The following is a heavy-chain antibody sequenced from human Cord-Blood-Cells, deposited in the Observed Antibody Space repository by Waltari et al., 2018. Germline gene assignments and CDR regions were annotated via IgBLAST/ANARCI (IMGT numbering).Heavy chain of an antibody. Sequence: EVPLVQAGAAVKKPGATVKIPCKVSGSTFTDSHLLRVQQAPGTGLEWMGLVDPEDGETIYAEKFQGRVTITADTSTDTAYMELGRLRSEDTAVYYCATYDSSGYYYYWGQGTLVTVSS. D-gene: IGHD3-22*01. CDR1: GSTFTDSH. CDR3: ATYDSSGYYYY. J-gene: IGHJ4*02. V-gene: IGHV1-69-2*01. CDR2: VDPEDGET.